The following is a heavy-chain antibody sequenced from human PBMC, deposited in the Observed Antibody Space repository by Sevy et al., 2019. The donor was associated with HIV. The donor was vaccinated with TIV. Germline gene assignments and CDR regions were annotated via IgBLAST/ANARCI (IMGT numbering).Heavy chain of an antibody. V-gene: IGHV4-59*01. D-gene: IGHD5-12*01. CDR3: ARAPPVRSGDDSLNWFDP. J-gene: IGHJ5*02. Sequence: SETLSLTCSVSYGPISAYCWNWIRQSPGKGLEWIGSIHYSGSTNYNPSFKSRVTMSLDTSKNQFSLQLNSVTAADTALYYCARAPPVRSGDDSLNWFDPWGRGTLVTVSS. CDR1: YGPISAYC. CDR2: IHYSGST.